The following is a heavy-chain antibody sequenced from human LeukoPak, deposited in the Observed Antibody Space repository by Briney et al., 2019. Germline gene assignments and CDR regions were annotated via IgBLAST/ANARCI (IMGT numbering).Heavy chain of an antibody. Sequence: GGSLRLSCAASGFTVSSNYTSWVRQAPGKGLEWVSVIYSGGSTYYADSVKGRFTISRHNSKNTLYLQMNSLRAEDTAVYYCARVRGYSYGPFDYWGQGTLVTVSS. CDR2: IYSGGST. CDR3: ARVRGYSYGPFDY. V-gene: IGHV3-53*04. J-gene: IGHJ4*02. CDR1: GFTVSSNY. D-gene: IGHD5-18*01.